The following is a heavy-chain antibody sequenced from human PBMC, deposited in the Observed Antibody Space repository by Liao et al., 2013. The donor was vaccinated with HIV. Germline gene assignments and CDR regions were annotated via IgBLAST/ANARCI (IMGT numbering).Heavy chain of an antibody. CDR1: GDSIIYGGYS. J-gene: IGHJ3*02. Sequence: QVQLQESGSGLVKPSQTLSLTCAVSGDSIIYGGYSWAWIRQPPGKGLEWIGYFYHSGTTYYNPSLKSRLSISLDSSKNQFSLRLTSVTAADTAVYYCARAVSSDNYHDAFDIWGPGTMVTVSS. V-gene: IGHV4-30-2*01. D-gene: IGHD3-22*01. CDR3: ARAVSSDNYHDAFDI. CDR2: FYHSGTT.